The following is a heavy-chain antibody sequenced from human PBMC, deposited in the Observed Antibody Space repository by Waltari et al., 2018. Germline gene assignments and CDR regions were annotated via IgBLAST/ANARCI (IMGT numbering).Heavy chain of an antibody. CDR1: GFTLSNSD. CDR2: MRASGTTI. V-gene: IGHV3-48*03. J-gene: IGHJ5*02. CDR3: ARDLGTGSMSSWYSWFEP. Sequence: EVQLVESGGGLAQPGGSLRLSCEVSGFTLSNSDMNWIRQAPGKGPEWIAYMRASGTTIYYADSVEGRFSMSRENSINSLYLQMTDLRAEDSGTYYCARDLGTGSMSSWYSWFEPWGQGAQVTVSP. D-gene: IGHD6-13*01.